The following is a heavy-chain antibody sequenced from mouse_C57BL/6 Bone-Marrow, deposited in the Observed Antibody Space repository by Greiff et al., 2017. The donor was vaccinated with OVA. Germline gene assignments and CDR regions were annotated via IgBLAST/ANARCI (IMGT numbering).Heavy chain of an antibody. D-gene: IGHD1-1*01. CDR1: GYSFTDYN. Sequence: VQLKESGPELVKPGASVKISCKASGYSFTDYNMNWVKQSNGKSLEWIGVINPNYGTTSYNQKFKGKATLTVDQSSSKAYMQLNSLTSEDSAVYYCASHYYGSSPHWYFDVWGTGTTVTVSS. V-gene: IGHV1-39*01. J-gene: IGHJ1*03. CDR3: ASHYYGSSPHWYFDV. CDR2: INPNYGTT.